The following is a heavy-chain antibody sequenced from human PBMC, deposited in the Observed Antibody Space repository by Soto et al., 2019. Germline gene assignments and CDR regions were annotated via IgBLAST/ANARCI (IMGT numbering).Heavy chain of an antibody. J-gene: IGHJ3*02. V-gene: IGHV1-69*06. Sequence: SVKVSCTASGCTFSSYAISWVRQAPGQGLEWMGGIIPIFGTANYAQKFQGRVTITADKSTSTAYMELSSLRSEDTAVYYCARQWSTVVTGAFDIWGQGTMVTVSS. D-gene: IGHD2-15*01. CDR3: ARQWSTVVTGAFDI. CDR2: IIPIFGTA. CDR1: GCTFSSYA.